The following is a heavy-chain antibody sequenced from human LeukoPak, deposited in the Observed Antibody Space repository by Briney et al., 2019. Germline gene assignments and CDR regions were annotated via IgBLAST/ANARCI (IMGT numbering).Heavy chain of an antibody. CDR3: ARGTATYSSSSWSY. J-gene: IGHJ4*02. V-gene: IGHV4-31*03. D-gene: IGHD6-6*01. CDR2: IYYSGST. CDR1: GGSISSGGYY. Sequence: NPSETLSLTCTVSGGSISSGGYYWSWIRQHPGKGLEWIGYIYYSGSTYYNPSLKSRVTISVDTSKNQFSLKLSSVTAADTAVYYCARGTATYSSSSWSYWGQGTLVTVSS.